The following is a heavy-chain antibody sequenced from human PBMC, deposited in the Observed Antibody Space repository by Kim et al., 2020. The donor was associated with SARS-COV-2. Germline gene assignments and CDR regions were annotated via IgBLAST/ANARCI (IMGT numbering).Heavy chain of an antibody. Sequence: GGSLRLSCTVSGFRFSSSSFTWVRQAPGKGLEWVSYISADRDSKDYADSVKGRFTISRDNAKNLVYLQMNSLRAEDTALYLCARVPYNWNDLARLAFDI. CDR2: ISADRDSK. CDR1: GFRFSSSS. CDR3: ARVPYNWNDLARLAFDI. V-gene: IGHV3-48*04. D-gene: IGHD1-1*01. J-gene: IGHJ3*02.